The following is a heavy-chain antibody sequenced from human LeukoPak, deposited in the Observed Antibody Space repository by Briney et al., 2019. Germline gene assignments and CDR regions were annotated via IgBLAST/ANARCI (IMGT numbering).Heavy chain of an antibody. J-gene: IGHJ6*02. Sequence: GGSLRLSCAASGFTISSYGMHWVRQAPGKGLEWVAVISYDGSNKYYADSVKGRFTISRDNSKNTLYPQMNSLRAEDTAVYYCAKDRALDYDFWSGPSGMDVWGQGTTVTVSS. CDR3: AKDRALDYDFWSGPSGMDV. CDR1: GFTISSYG. D-gene: IGHD3-3*01. V-gene: IGHV3-30*18. CDR2: ISYDGSNK.